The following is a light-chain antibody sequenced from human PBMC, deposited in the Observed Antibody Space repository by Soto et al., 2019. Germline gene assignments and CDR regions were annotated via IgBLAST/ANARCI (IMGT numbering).Light chain of an antibody. CDR3: SSYTSSSTLPYV. V-gene: IGLV2-14*01. CDR2: DVS. CDR1: SSDVGGYNY. J-gene: IGLJ1*01. Sequence: QSVLPQPASVSGSPGQSVTISCNGTSSDVGGYNYVSWYQQHPGKAPKLMIYDVSNRPSGVSNRFSGSKSGNTASLTISGLQAEDEADYYCSSYTSSSTLPYVFGTGTKVTVL.